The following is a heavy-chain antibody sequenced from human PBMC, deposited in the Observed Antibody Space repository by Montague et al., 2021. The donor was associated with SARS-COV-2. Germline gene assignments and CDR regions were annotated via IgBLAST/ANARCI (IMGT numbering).Heavy chain of an antibody. CDR1: GFTFNSYA. D-gene: IGHD3-9*01. V-gene: IGHV3-23*01. Sequence: SLRLSCAASGFTFNSYAMSWVRQAPGKGLEWVSGIGGSGDYTHYADSVRGRFTISRDNSKNTLFLQMDNLRADDTAVYYRANHGGLLRTFDWSYWGQGTLVTVSS. J-gene: IGHJ4*02. CDR2: IGGSGDYT. CDR3: ANHGGLLRTFDWSY.